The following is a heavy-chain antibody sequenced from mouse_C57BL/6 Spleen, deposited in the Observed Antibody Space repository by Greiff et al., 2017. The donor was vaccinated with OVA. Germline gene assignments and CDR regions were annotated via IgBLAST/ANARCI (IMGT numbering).Heavy chain of an antibody. V-gene: IGHV1-15*01. CDR2: IDPETGGT. CDR3: TRDYYYGSSYPHYFDY. D-gene: IGHD1-1*01. CDR1: GYTFTDYE. J-gene: IGHJ2*01. Sequence: QVQLQQSGAELVRPGASVTLSCTASGYTFTDYEMHWVKQTPVHGLEWIGAIDPETGGTAYNQKFKGKAILTADKSSSTAYMELRSLTSEDSAVYYCTRDYYYGSSYPHYFDYWGQGTTLTVSS.